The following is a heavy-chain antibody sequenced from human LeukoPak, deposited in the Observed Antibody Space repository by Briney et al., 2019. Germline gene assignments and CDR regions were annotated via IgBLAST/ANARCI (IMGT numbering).Heavy chain of an antibody. Sequence: PGGSLRLSCAASGFTFSSYGMHWVRQAPGKGLEWVAFIRYDGSNKYYADSVKGRFTISRDNSKNTLYLQMNSLRAEDTAVYYCAKVGPAYYDYVWGSYRSEYYYMDVWGKGTTVTISS. V-gene: IGHV3-30*02. CDR1: GFTFSSYG. D-gene: IGHD3-16*02. CDR3: AKVGPAYYDYVWGSYRSEYYYMDV. CDR2: IRYDGSNK. J-gene: IGHJ6*03.